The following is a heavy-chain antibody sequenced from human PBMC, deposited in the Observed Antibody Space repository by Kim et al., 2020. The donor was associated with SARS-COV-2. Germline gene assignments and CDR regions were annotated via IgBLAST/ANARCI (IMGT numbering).Heavy chain of an antibody. D-gene: IGHD5-12*01. CDR2: INAYNGNT. V-gene: IGHV1-18*04. CDR3: ARIQDGYNHYGMDV. J-gene: IGHJ6*02. Sequence: ASVKVSCKASGYSFTTYSIIWVRQAPGQGLEWMGWINAYNGNTHYAQKFQGRVTLTTDTSTSTAYMELRSLMSDDTAVYHCARIQDGYNHYGMDVWGQGTTVTVSS. CDR1: GYSFTTYS.